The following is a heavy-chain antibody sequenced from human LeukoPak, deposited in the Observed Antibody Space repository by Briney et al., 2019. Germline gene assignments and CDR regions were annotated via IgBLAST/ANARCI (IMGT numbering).Heavy chain of an antibody. V-gene: IGHV3-74*01. CDR3: ARDFIWELRYYFDY. CDR2: INNDGSGT. CDR1: GFTFSSYW. D-gene: IGHD1-26*01. J-gene: IGHJ4*02. Sequence: GGSLRLSCAASGFTFSSYWMHWVRQAPGKGLVWVSRINNDGSGTSYADSVKGRFTISRDNSKNTLYLQMNSLRAEDTAVYYCARDFIWELRYYFDYWGQGTLVTVSS.